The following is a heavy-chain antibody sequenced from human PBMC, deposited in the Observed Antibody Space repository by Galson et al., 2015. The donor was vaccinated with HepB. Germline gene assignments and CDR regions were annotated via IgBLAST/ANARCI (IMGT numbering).Heavy chain of an antibody. J-gene: IGHJ5*02. Sequence: PALVKPTQTLTLTCTFSGFSLSTSGMCVNWIRQPPGKALEWLARIDWDDDKYYRTSLKTRLTISKDTSKNQVVLTMTNMDPVDTATYYCARMGGLYSSSWYGFDPWGQGILVTVSS. CDR1: GFSLSTSGMC. CDR3: ARMGGLYSSSWYGFDP. D-gene: IGHD6-13*01. V-gene: IGHV2-70*11. CDR2: IDWDDDK.